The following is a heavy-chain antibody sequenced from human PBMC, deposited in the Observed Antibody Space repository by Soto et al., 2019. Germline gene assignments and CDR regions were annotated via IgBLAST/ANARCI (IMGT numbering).Heavy chain of an antibody. CDR2: IRSKANSYAT. D-gene: IGHD2-15*01. CDR3: SRLNILYCSGGSCYSWRFDP. Sequence: GGSLRLSCAASGFTFSGSAIHWVRQASGKGLEWVGRIRSKANSYATAYAASVKGRFTISRYDSKNTAYLQMNSLKTEDTAVYYCSRLNILYCSGGSCYSWRFDPWGQGTLVTVSS. V-gene: IGHV3-73*01. J-gene: IGHJ5*02. CDR1: GFTFSGSA.